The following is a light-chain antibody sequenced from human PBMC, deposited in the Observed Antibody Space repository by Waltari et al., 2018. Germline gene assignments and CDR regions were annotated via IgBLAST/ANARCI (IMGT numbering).Light chain of an antibody. V-gene: IGLV5-37*01. CDR1: SDINVGDFN. J-gene: IGLJ3*02. CDR3: MFWPSNVWV. CDR2: YKSDSEK. Sequence: QPVLTQPPSSSASPGESARLTCTLPSDINVGDFNIYWYQQKPGSPPRFLLYYKSDSEKATCSGVPSRFSGSKDASANAGILLISGLQSEDEADYYCMFWPSNVWVFGGGTKLTVL.